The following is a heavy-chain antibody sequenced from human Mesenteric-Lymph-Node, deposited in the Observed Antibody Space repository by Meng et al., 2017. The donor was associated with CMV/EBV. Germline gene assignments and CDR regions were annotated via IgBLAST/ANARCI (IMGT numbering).Heavy chain of an antibody. V-gene: IGHV1-2*06. CDR3: ARDRGDYYGSGNYPAADL. D-gene: IGHD3-10*01. CDR2: INPNRGVT. J-gene: IGHJ4*02. Sequence: TFNGYQIHWGRQAPGQGLEWMGRINPNRGVTKYAQKFEGRVTMTRDPSISAAYMELGRLTSDDTAVYYCARDRGDYYGSGNYPAADLWGQGTLVTVSS. CDR1: TFNGYQ.